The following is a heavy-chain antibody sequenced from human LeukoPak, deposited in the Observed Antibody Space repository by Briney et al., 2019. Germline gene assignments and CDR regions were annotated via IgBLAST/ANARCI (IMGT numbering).Heavy chain of an antibody. CDR3: ARAFGTVSRFDY. J-gene: IGHJ4*02. Sequence: SETLSLTCTVSGGSISSYYWSWIRQPPGKGLEWIGYIYYSGSTNYNPSLKSRVTISVDTSKNQFSLKLSSVTAADTAVYYCARAFGTVSRFDYWGQGTLVTVSS. CDR2: IYYSGST. D-gene: IGHD3/OR15-3a*01. CDR1: GGSISSYY. V-gene: IGHV4-59*01.